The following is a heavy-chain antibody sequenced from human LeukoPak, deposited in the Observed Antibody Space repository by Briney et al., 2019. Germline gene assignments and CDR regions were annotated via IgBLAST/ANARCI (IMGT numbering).Heavy chain of an antibody. J-gene: IGHJ4*02. D-gene: IGHD6-13*01. V-gene: IGHV3-23*01. CDR1: GFTFSSYA. CDR3: ARVHSISWSGSNFDY. CDR2: ISGSGGST. Sequence: QPGGSLRLTCAASGFTFSSYAMSWVRQAPGKGLEWVSAISGSGGSTYYADSVKGRFTISRDNSKNTLYLQMNSLRAEDTAVYYCARVHSISWSGSNFDYWGQGTLVTVSS.